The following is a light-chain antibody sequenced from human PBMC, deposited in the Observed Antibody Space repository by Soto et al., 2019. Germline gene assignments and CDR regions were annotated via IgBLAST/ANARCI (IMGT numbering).Light chain of an antibody. CDR1: SSNIGSNT. CDR3: AAWDDSLNGWV. J-gene: IGLJ1*01. Sequence: QSVLTQPPSASGTPGQRVTISCSGSSSNIGSNTVNWYQQLPGTAPKLLIYSNNQRPSGVPDRFSGSKSGPSASLAISGLQSEDESDYDCAAWDDSLNGWVFGTGTKLTVL. V-gene: IGLV1-44*01. CDR2: SNN.